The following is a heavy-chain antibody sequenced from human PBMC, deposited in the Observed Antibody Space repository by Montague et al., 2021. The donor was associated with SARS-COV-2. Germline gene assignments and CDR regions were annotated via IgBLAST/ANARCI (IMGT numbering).Heavy chain of an antibody. CDR2: VHYTGST. CDR3: ARAGQQLARYYYYGMDV. J-gene: IGHJ6*02. CDR1: GGSIRSYY. Sequence: SETLSLTCEVSGGSIRSYYWSWIRQSPGKGLEWIGYVHYTGSTKYNPSLKTRVTLSLDTSKNQFSLKLSSVTAADTAVYYCARAGQQLARYYYYGMDVWGQGTTVTVSS. D-gene: IGHD6-13*01. V-gene: IGHV4-59*01.